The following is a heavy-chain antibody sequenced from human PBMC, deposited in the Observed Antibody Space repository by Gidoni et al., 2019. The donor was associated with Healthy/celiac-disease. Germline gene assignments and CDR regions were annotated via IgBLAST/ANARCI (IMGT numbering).Heavy chain of an antibody. Sequence: QVQLQQWGAGLLQPSETLSLTCAVYGGSFSGYYWSWIRQPPGKGLEWIGEINHRGSTNYNPSLKSRVTISVDTSKNQFSLKLSSVTAADTAEYYCARAWIAAAGSPGYWGQGTLVTVSS. CDR1: GGSFSGYY. CDR2: INHRGST. D-gene: IGHD6-13*01. J-gene: IGHJ4*02. CDR3: ARAWIAAAGSPGY. V-gene: IGHV4-34*01.